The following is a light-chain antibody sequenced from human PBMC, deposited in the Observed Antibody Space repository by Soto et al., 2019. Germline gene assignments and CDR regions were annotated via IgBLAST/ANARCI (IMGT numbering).Light chain of an antibody. CDR1: SSNIGSHV. Sequence: QPVLTQPPSASGTPGQRVTISCSGSSSNIGSHVVNWYQQVPGTAPKLLIYTNNQRPSGVPDRFSDSKSGTSASLAISGLQSEDEADYYCPAWDGSLQSWVFGGGTKLTVL. J-gene: IGLJ3*02. CDR3: PAWDGSLQSWV. CDR2: TNN. V-gene: IGLV1-44*01.